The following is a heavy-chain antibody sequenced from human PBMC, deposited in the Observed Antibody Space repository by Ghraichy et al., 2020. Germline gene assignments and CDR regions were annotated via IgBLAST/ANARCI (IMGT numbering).Heavy chain of an antibody. Sequence: LSLTCAASGFTLEEYGMSWVRQVPGQGLEWVSDIHWSGRATEYADSVKGRFTISRDNAKNSLYLQMNSLRAEDTALYFCVRGHFHGSGVPDDYWGQGTLVTVSS. D-gene: IGHD3-10*01. V-gene: IGHV3-20*04. J-gene: IGHJ4*02. CDR1: GFTLEEYG. CDR3: VRGHFHGSGVPDDY. CDR2: IHWSGRAT.